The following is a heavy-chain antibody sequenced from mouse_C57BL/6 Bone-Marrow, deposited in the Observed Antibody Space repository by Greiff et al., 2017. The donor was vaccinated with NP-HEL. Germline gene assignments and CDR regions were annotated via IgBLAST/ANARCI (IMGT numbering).Heavy chain of an antibody. J-gene: IGHJ2*01. CDR2: IYPGDGDT. CDR3: AMGYYGSRYYFDY. Sequence: QVQLKESGPELVKPGASVKISCKASGYAFSSSWMNWVKQRPGKGLEWIGRIYPGDGDTNYNGKFKGKATLTADKSSSTAYMQLSSLTSEDSAVYFCAMGYYGSRYYFDYWGQGTTLTVSS. V-gene: IGHV1-82*01. D-gene: IGHD1-1*01. CDR1: GYAFSSSW.